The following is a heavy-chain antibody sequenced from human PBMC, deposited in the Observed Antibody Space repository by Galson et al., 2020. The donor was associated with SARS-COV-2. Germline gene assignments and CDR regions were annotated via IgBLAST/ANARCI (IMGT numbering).Heavy chain of an antibody. D-gene: IGHD3-10*01. CDR1: GFTFSSYA. CDR2: ISYDGSNK. V-gene: IGHV3-30*04. J-gene: IGHJ4*02. Sequence: GESLKISCAASGFTFSSYAMHWVRQAPGKGLEWVAVISYDGSNKYYADSVKGRFTISRDNSKNTLYLQMNSLRAEDTAVYYCARDRIGELLQDYWGQGTLLTVSS. CDR3: ARDRIGELLQDY.